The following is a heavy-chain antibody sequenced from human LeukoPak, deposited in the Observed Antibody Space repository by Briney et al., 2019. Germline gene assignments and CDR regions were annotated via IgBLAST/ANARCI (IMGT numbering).Heavy chain of an antibody. V-gene: IGHV3-23*01. CDR3: ARDRPLHYFDY. Sequence: GGTLRLSCAASGFTFSSCAMSWVRQAPGKGLEWVSGISGSGGSTDHADSVKGRFTISRDNLKNMVYLQMNSLRVEDTAVYYCARDRPLHYFDYWGQGTLVTVSS. CDR1: GFTFSSCA. CDR2: ISGSGGST. J-gene: IGHJ4*02.